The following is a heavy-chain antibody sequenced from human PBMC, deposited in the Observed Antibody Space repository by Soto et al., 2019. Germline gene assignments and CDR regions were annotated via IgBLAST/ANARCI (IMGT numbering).Heavy chain of an antibody. D-gene: IGHD4-17*01. Sequence: QVQLMQSGAEVRKPGASVRLSFETSGYNFNQYYIHWVRQAPGQGLEWMGIINLRGGTTEYAHKFRGRVTVTGDTSTRTAYMELRSLRSDDTAIYFCARGPDDSDVPRWDYWGQGTLVTVSS. CDR2: INLRGGTT. CDR3: ARGPDDSDVPRWDY. V-gene: IGHV1-46*02. CDR1: GYNFNQYY. J-gene: IGHJ4*02.